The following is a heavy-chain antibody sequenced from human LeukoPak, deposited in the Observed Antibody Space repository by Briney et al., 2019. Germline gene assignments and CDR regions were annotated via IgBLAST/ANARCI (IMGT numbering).Heavy chain of an antibody. CDR2: IRYDGSNK. J-gene: IGHJ4*02. CDR1: GFTFSSYG. D-gene: IGHD2-2*01. V-gene: IGHV3-30*02. Sequence: GGFLRLSCAASGFTFSSYGMHWVRQAPGKGLEWVAFIRYDGSNKYYADSVKGRFTISRDNSKNTLYLQMNSLRAEDTAVYYSAKVNSGYCSSTSCYGDFWGQGTLVTVSS. CDR3: AKVNSGYCSSTSCYGDF.